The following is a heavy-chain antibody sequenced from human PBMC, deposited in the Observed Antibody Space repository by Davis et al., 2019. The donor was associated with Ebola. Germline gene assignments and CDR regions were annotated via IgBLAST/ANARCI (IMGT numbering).Heavy chain of an antibody. D-gene: IGHD5-18*01. CDR2: IYYSGST. V-gene: IGHV4-31*03. CDR1: GGSISSGGYY. CDR3: ARVGYSYGETFDY. J-gene: IGHJ4*02. Sequence: PSETLSLTCTVSGGSISSGGYYWSWIRQHPGKGLEWIGYIYYSGSTYYNPSLKSRVTISVDTSKNQFSLKLSSVTAADTAVYYCARVGYSYGETFDYWGQGTLVTVSS.